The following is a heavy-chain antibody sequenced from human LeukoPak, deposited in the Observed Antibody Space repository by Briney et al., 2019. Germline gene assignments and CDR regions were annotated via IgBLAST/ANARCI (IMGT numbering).Heavy chain of an antibody. CDR3: AKRYGKAWYQFDY. J-gene: IGHJ4*02. CDR1: GFTFSSYA. D-gene: IGHD5-18*01. V-gene: IGHV3-23*01. CDR2: ARASGSAT. Sequence: GGSLRLSCAASGFTFSSYAMNWVRQTPGKGLEWVSTARASGSATYYADSVKGRFAISRDDSKSTLYLQMTNLRAEDTALYYCAKRYGKAWYQFDYWGRGTLVTVSS.